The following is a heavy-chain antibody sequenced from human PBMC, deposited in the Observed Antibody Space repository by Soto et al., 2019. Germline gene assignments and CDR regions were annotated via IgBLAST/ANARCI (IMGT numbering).Heavy chain of an antibody. CDR1: GGSISSYY. J-gene: IGHJ3*02. CDR2: IYTSGST. D-gene: IGHD3-9*01. CDR3: ARDPSVDWPPRNDAFDI. Sequence: PSETLSLTCTVSGGSISSYYWSWIRQPAGKGLEWIGRIYTSGSTNYNPSLKSRVTMSVDTSKNQFSLKLSSVTAADTAVYYCARDPSVDWPPRNDAFDIWGQGTMVTVSS. V-gene: IGHV4-4*07.